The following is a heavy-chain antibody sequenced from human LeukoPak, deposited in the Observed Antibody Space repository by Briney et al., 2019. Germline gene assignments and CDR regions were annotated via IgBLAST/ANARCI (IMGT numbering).Heavy chain of an antibody. CDR3: ARRAGGYSHPYDY. D-gene: IGHD4-23*01. J-gene: IGHJ4*02. V-gene: IGHV3-53*01. CDR1: GFTFSSNY. CDR2: IYSGGIT. Sequence: GGSLRLSCAASGFTFSSNYMSWVRQAPGKGLEWCSLIYSGGITYYADPVTGRFTISRDNSKNTLSLQINSLRAEETAVYYCARRAGGYSHPYDYWGQGTLVTVSS.